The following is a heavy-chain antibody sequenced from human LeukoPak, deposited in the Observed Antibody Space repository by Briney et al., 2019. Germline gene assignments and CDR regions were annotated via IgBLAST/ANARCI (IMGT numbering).Heavy chain of an antibody. CDR2: IIPIFGTA. J-gene: IGHJ5*02. Sequence: GSSVKVSCKASGGTFSSYAISWVRQAPGQGLEWMGGIIPIFGTANYAQKFQGRVTITADESTSTAYMELSSLRSEDMAVYYCARGPNYYDSSLNWFDPWGQGTLVTVSS. V-gene: IGHV1-69*01. CDR1: GGTFSSYA. CDR3: ARGPNYYDSSLNWFDP. D-gene: IGHD3-22*01.